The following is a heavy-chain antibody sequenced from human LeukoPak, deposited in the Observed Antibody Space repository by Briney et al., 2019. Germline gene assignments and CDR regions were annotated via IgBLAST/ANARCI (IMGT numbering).Heavy chain of an antibody. D-gene: IGHD3-10*01. V-gene: IGHV4-39*07. J-gene: IGHJ6*03. CDR3: ARGGGFMVQTYYYYMDV. Sequence: ASETLSLTCTVSGGSISSSSYYWGWIRQPPGKGLEWIGRIYYSGSTYYNPSLKSRVTISVDTSKNQFSLKLSSVTAADTAVYYCARGGGFMVQTYYYYMDVWGKGTTVTISS. CDR2: IYYSGST. CDR1: GGSISSSSYY.